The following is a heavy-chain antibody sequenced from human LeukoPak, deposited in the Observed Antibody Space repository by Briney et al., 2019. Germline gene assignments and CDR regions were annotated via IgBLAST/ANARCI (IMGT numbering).Heavy chain of an antibody. CDR2: ISNTGANI. J-gene: IGHJ4*02. V-gene: IGHV3-11*01. Sequence: GGSLRLSCAASGFTFIPFRDYYMSWIRKAPGKGLEWISYISNTGANIHYADSMKGRITVSRDNARTSLYLEMNGLRAEDTAIYYCTSVNRYALESWGQGVLVTVSS. CDR1: GFTFIPFRDYY. D-gene: IGHD3-16*01. CDR3: TSVNRYALES.